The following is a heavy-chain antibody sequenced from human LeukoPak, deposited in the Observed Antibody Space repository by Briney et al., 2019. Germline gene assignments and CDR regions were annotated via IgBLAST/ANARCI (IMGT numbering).Heavy chain of an antibody. CDR3: ARESLPRIAARRGYFDY. V-gene: IGHV1-2*02. CDR1: GYTFTGYY. Sequence: ASVKVSCKASGYTFTGYYMHWVRQAPGQGLEWMGWINPNSGGTNYAQKFQGRVTMTRDTSISTAYMELSRLRSDDTAVYYCARESLPRIAARRGYFDYWGQGTLVTVSS. D-gene: IGHD6-6*01. CDR2: INPNSGGT. J-gene: IGHJ4*02.